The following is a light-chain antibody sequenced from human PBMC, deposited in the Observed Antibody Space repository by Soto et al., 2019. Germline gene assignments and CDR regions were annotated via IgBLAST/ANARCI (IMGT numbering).Light chain of an antibody. CDR3: QQFNSYSRT. CDR2: DAS. V-gene: IGKV1-13*02. J-gene: IGKJ1*01. CDR1: QGISSA. Sequence: AIPLTQSPSSLSASVGDRVTITCRASQGISSALDWYQQKPGKAPKLLIYDASSLESGVPSRFSGSGSGTDFTLTISSLQPEDFATYYCQQFNSYSRTFGQGTKVEIK.